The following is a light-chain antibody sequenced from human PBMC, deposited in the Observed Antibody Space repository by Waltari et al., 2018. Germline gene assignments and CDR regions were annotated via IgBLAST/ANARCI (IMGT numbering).Light chain of an antibody. CDR2: LGS. Sequence: EIVMTQSPLSLSVTPGEPASISCRSSQSLLHSNGYNFLDWYLQKPGQSPQLLIYLGSNRASGVPDRFSGSASGTDFTLKISRVEAEDVGVYYCMQALQTLRTFGQGTKLEIK. V-gene: IGKV2-28*01. J-gene: IGKJ2*01. CDR3: MQALQTLRT. CDR1: QSLLHSNGYNF.